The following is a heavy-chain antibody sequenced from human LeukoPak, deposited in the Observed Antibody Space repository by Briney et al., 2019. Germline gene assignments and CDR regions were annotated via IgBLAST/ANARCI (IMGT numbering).Heavy chain of an antibody. CDR1: GFTFSSYA. Sequence: PGGSLRLSCAASGFTFSSYAMSWVRQAPGKGLEWVSTISGSGHSTYYADSVKGRFTISRDNSKNTVFLQMNSLRAEDTAVYYCAKATYSSSWNLYLDYWGQGTLVTVSS. CDR2: ISGSGHST. D-gene: IGHD6-13*01. J-gene: IGHJ4*02. V-gene: IGHV3-23*01. CDR3: AKATYSSSWNLYLDY.